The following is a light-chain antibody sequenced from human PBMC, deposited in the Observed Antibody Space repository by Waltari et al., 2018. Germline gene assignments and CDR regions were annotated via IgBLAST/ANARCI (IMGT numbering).Light chain of an antibody. Sequence: QSALTQPASVSGPPGQSITISCTGTPSAVGNYDLASWYQHHPVKAPKLLICEVIKRPSGVSSRFSGSKSGSTASLTISGLQPDDEADYYCCSYAGLGTYVFGSGTKVTVL. CDR1: PSAVGNYDL. CDR2: EVI. J-gene: IGLJ1*01. CDR3: CSYAGLGTYV. V-gene: IGLV2-23*02.